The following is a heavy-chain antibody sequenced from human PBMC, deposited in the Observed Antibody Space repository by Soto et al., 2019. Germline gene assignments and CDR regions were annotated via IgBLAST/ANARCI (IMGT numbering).Heavy chain of an antibody. J-gene: IGHJ4*02. D-gene: IGHD3-9*01. V-gene: IGHV3-23*01. CDR2: IRGDGGQT. CDR1: GFTFSSYG. Sequence: GSLRLSCTASGFTFSSYGMGWVRQAPGKGLQWVSTIRGDGGQTHYTDSVKGRFSISRDNSKNTVYLQMDSLRAEDTAMYFCARDVGLDSDDFFAYWGQGTQVTVSS. CDR3: ARDVGLDSDDFFAY.